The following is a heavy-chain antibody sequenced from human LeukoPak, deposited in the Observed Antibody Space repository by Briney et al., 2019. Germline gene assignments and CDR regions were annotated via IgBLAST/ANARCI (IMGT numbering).Heavy chain of an antibody. Sequence: SETLSLTCAVYGGSFSGYFWSWVRQPPGKGLEWIGYIYYSGSTNYNPSLKSRVTISVDTSKNQFSLKLSSVTAADTAVYYCARFYTNWFDPWGQGTLVTVSS. CDR2: IYYSGST. V-gene: IGHV4-59*01. J-gene: IGHJ5*02. D-gene: IGHD2/OR15-2a*01. CDR1: GGSFSGYF. CDR3: ARFYTNWFDP.